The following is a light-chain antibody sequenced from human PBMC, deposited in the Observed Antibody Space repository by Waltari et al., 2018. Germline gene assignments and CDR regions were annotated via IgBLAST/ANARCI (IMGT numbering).Light chain of an antibody. CDR3: QQSYSAPHT. J-gene: IGKJ4*01. Sequence: DIQMTQSPSSLSASAGDRVTITCRARQSIATYLNWYQQKPGKAPILLIYAASSLQFGVPSRFSGSGSGTDFTLAISSLQPEDFATYFCQQSYSAPHTFGGGTQVDIK. CDR1: QSIATY. CDR2: AAS. V-gene: IGKV1-39*01.